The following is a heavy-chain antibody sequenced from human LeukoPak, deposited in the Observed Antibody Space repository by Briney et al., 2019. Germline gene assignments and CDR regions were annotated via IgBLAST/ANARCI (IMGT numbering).Heavy chain of an antibody. CDR1: GFTFSSYA. J-gene: IGHJ4*02. CDR2: ISSNGGST. Sequence: GGSLRLSCAASGFTFSSYAMHWVRQAPGKGLEYVSAISSNGGSTYYANSVKGRFTISRDNSKNTLYLRMGSLRAEDMAVYYCARVAVVTEYYFDYWGQGTLVTVSS. V-gene: IGHV3-64*01. D-gene: IGHD2-21*02. CDR3: ARVAVVTEYYFDY.